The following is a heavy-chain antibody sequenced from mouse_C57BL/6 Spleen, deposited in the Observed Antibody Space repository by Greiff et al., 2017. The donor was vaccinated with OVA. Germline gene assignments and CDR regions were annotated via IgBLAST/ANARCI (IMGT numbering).Heavy chain of an antibody. CDR2: INPNNGGT. J-gene: IGHJ2*01. V-gene: IGHV1-26*01. Sequence: EVQLQQSGPELVKPGASVKISCKASGYTFTDYYMNWVKQSHGKSLEWIGDINPNNGGTSYNQKFKGKATLTVDKSSSTAYMELRSLTSEDSAVYYCATGLFDYWGQGTTLTVSS. CDR3: ATGLFDY. CDR1: GYTFTDYY. D-gene: IGHD3-1*01.